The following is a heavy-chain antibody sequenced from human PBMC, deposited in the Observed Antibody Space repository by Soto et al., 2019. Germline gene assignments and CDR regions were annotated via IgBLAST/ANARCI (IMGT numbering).Heavy chain of an antibody. J-gene: IGHJ4*02. CDR1: GFTFSSYS. V-gene: IGHV3-48*02. CDR2: ISSSSSTI. Sequence: EVQLVESGGGLVQPGGSLRLSCAASGFTFSSYSMNWVRQAPGKGLEWVSYISSSSSTIYYADSVKGRFTISRDNAKNSLYLQMNRLRDEDTAVYYCARDESGVVVAAFDYWGQGTLVTVSS. D-gene: IGHD2-15*01. CDR3: ARDESGVVVAAFDY.